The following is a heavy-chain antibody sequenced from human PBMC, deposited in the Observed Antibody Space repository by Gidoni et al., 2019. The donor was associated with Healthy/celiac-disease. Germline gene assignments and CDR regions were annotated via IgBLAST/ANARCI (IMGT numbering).Heavy chain of an antibody. J-gene: IGHJ4*02. Sequence: VAVIWYDGSNKYYADSVKGRFTISRDNSKNTLYLQMNSLRAEDTAVYYCARAPHLLRFLEWNIDYWGQGTLVTVSS. D-gene: IGHD3-3*01. CDR3: ARAPHLLRFLEWNIDY. CDR2: IWYDGSNK. V-gene: IGHV3-33*01.